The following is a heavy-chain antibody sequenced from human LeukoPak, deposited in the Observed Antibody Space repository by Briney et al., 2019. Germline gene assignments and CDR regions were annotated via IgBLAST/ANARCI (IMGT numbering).Heavy chain of an antibody. D-gene: IGHD6-6*01. J-gene: IGHJ3*02. CDR2: MYSSGKY. V-gene: IGHV4-59*02. CDR1: GDSVSDYY. Sequence: SETLSLTCTVSGDSVSDYYWTWFRQFPGKGLEWIGYMYSSGKYNYNPSLKSRVTISVDTSKNQFSLKLNSVTAADTAVYYCARDQSGTAARHDAFDIWGQGTMVTVSS. CDR3: ARDQSGTAARHDAFDI.